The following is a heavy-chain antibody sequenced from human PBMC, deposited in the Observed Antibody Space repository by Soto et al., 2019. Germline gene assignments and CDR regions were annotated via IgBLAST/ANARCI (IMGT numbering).Heavy chain of an antibody. D-gene: IGHD2-2*02. V-gene: IGHV1-8*01. Sequence: ASVKVSCKASGYTFTSYDINWVRQATGQGLEWMGWMNPNSGNTGYAQKFQGRVTMTRNTSISTAYMELSSLRSEDTAVYYCAREDSSSTSCYSKDSYYGMDVWGQGTTVTVSS. CDR1: GYTFTSYD. CDR2: MNPNSGNT. J-gene: IGHJ6*02. CDR3: AREDSSSTSCYSKDSYYGMDV.